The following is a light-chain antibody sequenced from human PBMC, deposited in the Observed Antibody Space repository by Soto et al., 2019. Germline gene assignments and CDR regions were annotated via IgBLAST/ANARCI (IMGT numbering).Light chain of an antibody. CDR1: QSISSW. CDR3: QQYNSYSRT. CDR2: DAS. J-gene: IGKJ1*01. Sequence: DIQMTQSPSTLSASVGDRVTITCRASQSISSWLAWYQQKPGKAPKLLIFDASSLEGGVPSRFSGSGSGTEFTLTISSLQPDDFATYYCQQYNSYSRTFGQVTKVEIK. V-gene: IGKV1-5*01.